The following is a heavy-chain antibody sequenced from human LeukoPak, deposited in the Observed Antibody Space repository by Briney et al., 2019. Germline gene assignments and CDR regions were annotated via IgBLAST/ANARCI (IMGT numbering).Heavy chain of an antibody. D-gene: IGHD5-18*01. J-gene: IGHJ3*02. CDR3: ARARSSYGYGDAFDI. CDR2: IKQDGSEK. CDR1: GFTFSSYW. Sequence: SGGSLRLSCAASGFTFSSYWMSWVRQAPGKGLEWVANIKQDGSEKYYADSVKGRFTISRDNSKNTLYLQMNSLRAEDTAVYYCARARSSYGYGDAFDIWGQGTMVTVSS. V-gene: IGHV3-7*01.